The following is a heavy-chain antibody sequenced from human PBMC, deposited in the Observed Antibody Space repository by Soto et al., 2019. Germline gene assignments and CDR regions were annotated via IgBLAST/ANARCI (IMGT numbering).Heavy chain of an antibody. V-gene: IGHV3-33*01. Sequence: QVQLVESGGGVVQPGRSLRLCCAASGFTFSSYGMHWVRQAPGEGLEWVAVIWYDGSNKYYADSVKGRFTISRDNSKNTLCLEMNSLRAEDTAVYYCVRDGGYYGAGSYFDPRGQGSLVTVSS. D-gene: IGHD3-10*01. J-gene: IGHJ5*02. CDR2: IWYDGSNK. CDR1: GFTFSSYG. CDR3: VRDGGYYGAGSYFDP.